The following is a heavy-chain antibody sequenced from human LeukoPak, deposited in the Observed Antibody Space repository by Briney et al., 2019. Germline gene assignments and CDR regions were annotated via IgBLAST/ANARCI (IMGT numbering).Heavy chain of an antibody. CDR2: IYYTGST. D-gene: IGHD4-17*01. Sequence: SETLSLTCTVSGGSVSSTHYWSWIRQPPGKGLEWIGNIYYTGSTNYNPSLKSRVTISVDMSKNQFSLKLRSVTAADTAVYYCARIPGTTVTSPFDYWGQGTLVTVSS. J-gene: IGHJ4*02. V-gene: IGHV4-61*01. CDR3: ARIPGTTVTSPFDY. CDR1: GGSVSSTHY.